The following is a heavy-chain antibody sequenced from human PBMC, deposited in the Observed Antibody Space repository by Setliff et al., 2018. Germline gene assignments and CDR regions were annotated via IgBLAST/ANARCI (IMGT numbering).Heavy chain of an antibody. V-gene: IGHV3-49*04. CDR1: GFTFGDYA. J-gene: IGHJ6*03. CDR2: IRSKAYGGTT. Sequence: PGGSLRLSCTASGFTFGDYAMSWVRQAPGKGLEWVGFIRSKAYGGTTEYAASVKGRFTISRDDSKSIAYLQMNSLKTEDTAVYYCTREASADFWSGYPYYYYMDVWGKGTTVTVS. CDR3: TREASADFWSGYPYYYYMDV. D-gene: IGHD3-3*01.